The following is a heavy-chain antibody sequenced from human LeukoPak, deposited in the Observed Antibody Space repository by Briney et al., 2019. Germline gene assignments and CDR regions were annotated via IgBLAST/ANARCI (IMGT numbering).Heavy chain of an antibody. CDR2: IYYSGST. CDR1: GGSISSSSYY. Sequence: PSETLSLTCTVSGGSISSSSYYWGWIRQPPGKGLEWIGSIYYSGSTYYNPSLKSRVTISVDPSKNQFSLKLSSVTAADTAVYYCARLRSYYDFWSGYLDAFDIWGQGTMVTVSS. CDR3: ARLRSYYDFWSGYLDAFDI. D-gene: IGHD3-3*01. J-gene: IGHJ3*02. V-gene: IGHV4-39*01.